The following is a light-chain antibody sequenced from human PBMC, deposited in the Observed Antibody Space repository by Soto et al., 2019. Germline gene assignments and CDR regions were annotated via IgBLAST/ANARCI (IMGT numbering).Light chain of an antibody. CDR2: GAS. J-gene: IGKJ5*01. V-gene: IGKV3-20*01. CDR1: QSVSSSY. Sequence: EILLTHTPGTLSFYLRQKSTRSCTASQSVSSSYVAWYQQTPGPAPSLLIGGASSRATGPPDRFSGRAAATDSPPTSSMQAQDFAVVYCPQHNNWPATTFGQGTRLEI. CDR3: QHNNWPATT.